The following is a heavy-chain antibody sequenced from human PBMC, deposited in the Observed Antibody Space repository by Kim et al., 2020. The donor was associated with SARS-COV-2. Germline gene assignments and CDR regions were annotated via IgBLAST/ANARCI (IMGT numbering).Heavy chain of an antibody. CDR1: GYTFTGYY. D-gene: IGHD6-13*01. CDR2: INPNSGGT. Sequence: ASVKVSCKASGYTFTGYYMHWVRQAPGQGLEWMGWINPNSGGTNYAQKFQGRVTMTRDTSISTAYMELSRLRSDDTAVYYCAGGQQLIFAGFDPWGQGTLVTVSS. CDR3: AGGQQLIFAGFDP. J-gene: IGHJ5*02. V-gene: IGHV1-2*02.